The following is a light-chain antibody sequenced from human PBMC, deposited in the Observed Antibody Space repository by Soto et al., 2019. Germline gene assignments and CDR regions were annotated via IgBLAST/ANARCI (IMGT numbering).Light chain of an antibody. J-gene: IGLJ1*01. V-gene: IGLV2-14*01. CDR2: DVS. Sequence: QSVLTQPASVSGSPGQSIAISCTGTSSDVGGYNFVSWYQQHPHKAPKLMISDVSNRPSGVSNRFSGSKSGNTASLTISGLQADYVADYYSSSYTSSSTYVFGTGTNVTV. CDR1: SSDVGGYNF. CDR3: SSYTSSSTYV.